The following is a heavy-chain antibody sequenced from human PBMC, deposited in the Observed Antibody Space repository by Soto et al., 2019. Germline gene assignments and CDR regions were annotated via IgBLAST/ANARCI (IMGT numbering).Heavy chain of an antibody. D-gene: IGHD2-15*01. V-gene: IGHV4-31*03. CDR3: ASVGNCSGGSCVDAFDI. J-gene: IGHJ3*02. Sequence: SETLSLTCTVSGGSISSGGYYWSWIRQHPGKGLEWIGYIYYSGSTYYNPSLKSRVTISVDTSKNQFSLKLSSVTAADTAVYYCASVGNCSGGSCVDAFDIWGQGTMVTV. CDR2: IYYSGST. CDR1: GGSISSGGYY.